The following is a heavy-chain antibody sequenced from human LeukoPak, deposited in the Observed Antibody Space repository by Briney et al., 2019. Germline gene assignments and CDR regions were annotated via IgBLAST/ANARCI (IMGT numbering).Heavy chain of an antibody. V-gene: IGHV3-48*04. J-gene: IGHJ4*02. CDR1: GFAFSSYS. CDR3: AGSSS. D-gene: IGHD6-13*01. Sequence: GGSLRLSCAASGFAFSSYSMNWVRQAPGKGLEWVSYISSSSTIYYADSAKGRFTISRDNAKNSLYLQTNSLRAEDTAVYYCAGSSSWGQGTLVTVSS. CDR2: ISSSSTI.